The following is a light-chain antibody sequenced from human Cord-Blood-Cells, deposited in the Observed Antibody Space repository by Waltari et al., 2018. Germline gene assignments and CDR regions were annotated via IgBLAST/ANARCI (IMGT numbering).Light chain of an antibody. J-gene: IGKJ2*01. CDR1: QSISSY. V-gene: IGKV1-39*01. CDR3: QQSYSTPYT. CDR2: AAS. Sequence: DIQMSQHPCSPSASGGDRVTITCRESQSISSYLNWYQQKPGKAPKLLIYAASSLQSGVPSRFSGSGSGTDFTLTISSLQPEDFATYYCQQSYSTPYTFGQGTKLEIK.